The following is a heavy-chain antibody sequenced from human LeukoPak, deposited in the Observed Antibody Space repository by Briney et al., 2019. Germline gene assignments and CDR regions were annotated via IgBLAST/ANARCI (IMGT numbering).Heavy chain of an antibody. Sequence: QPGGSLRLSCAASGFTFSSYAMSWVRQAPGKGLEWVSAISGSGGSTYYADSVKGRFTISRDNSKNTLYLQMNSLRAEDTAVYYCGKDIPQSGYREDPYYYYYGMDVWGQGTTVTVSS. J-gene: IGHJ6*02. CDR1: GFTFSSYA. V-gene: IGHV3-23*01. CDR2: ISGSGGST. D-gene: IGHD5-18*01. CDR3: GKDIPQSGYREDPYYYYYGMDV.